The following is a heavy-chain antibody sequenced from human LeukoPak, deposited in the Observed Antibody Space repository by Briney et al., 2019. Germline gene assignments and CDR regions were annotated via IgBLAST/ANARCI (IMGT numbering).Heavy chain of an antibody. D-gene: IGHD3-3*02. CDR1: GFTFSSYW. CDR3: ARDIRGPSVC. J-gene: IGHJ4*02. Sequence: GGSLRLSCAASGFTFSSYWMHWVRQAPGKGPVWVSRINTDGSSTSYADSVKGRFTISRDNAKNTLYLQMNSLRAEDTAVYYRARDIRGPSVCWGQGTLVTVSS. V-gene: IGHV3-74*01. CDR2: INTDGSST.